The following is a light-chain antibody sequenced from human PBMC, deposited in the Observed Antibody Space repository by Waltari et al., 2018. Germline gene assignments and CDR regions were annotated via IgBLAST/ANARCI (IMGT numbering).Light chain of an antibody. V-gene: IGKV3-20*01. CDR1: QSVSRF. Sequence: EIVLTQSPGTLSLPPGERATLSCRASQSVSRFLAWYQQKPGQAPRLLIYEASSRATDIPDRCSGSGSGTDFSLTISRLEPEDFAVYYCQKYGTLPATFGQGTKVESK. CDR3: QKYGTLPAT. J-gene: IGKJ1*01. CDR2: EAS.